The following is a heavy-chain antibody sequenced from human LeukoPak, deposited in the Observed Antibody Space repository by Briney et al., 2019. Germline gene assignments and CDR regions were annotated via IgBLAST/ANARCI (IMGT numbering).Heavy chain of an antibody. CDR1: GGSISSYY. V-gene: IGHV4-4*09. Sequence: PSETLSLNCTVSGGSISSYYWSWIRQPPGKGLEWIGYIYTSGSTNYNPSLKSRVTISVDTSKNQFSLKLSSVTAADTAVYYCASSYGRGGYGDFDYWGQGTLVTVSS. CDR2: IYTSGST. J-gene: IGHJ4*02. CDR3: ASSYGRGGYGDFDY. D-gene: IGHD5-12*01.